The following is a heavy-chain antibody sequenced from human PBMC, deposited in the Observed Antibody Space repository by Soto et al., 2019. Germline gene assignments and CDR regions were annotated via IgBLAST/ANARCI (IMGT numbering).Heavy chain of an antibody. CDR3: AREVPYGDYDAFDI. Sequence: ASVKVSCKASGYTFTGYYMHWVRQAPGQGLEWMGWINPNSGGTNYAQKFQGWVTMTRDTSISTAYMELSRLRSDDTAVYYCAREVPYGDYDAFDIWGQGTTVTVSS. CDR2: INPNSGGT. D-gene: IGHD4-17*01. J-gene: IGHJ3*02. V-gene: IGHV1-2*04. CDR1: GYTFTGYY.